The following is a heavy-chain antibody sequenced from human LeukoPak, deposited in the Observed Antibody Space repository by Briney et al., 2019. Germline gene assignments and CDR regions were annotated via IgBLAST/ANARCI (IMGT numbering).Heavy chain of an antibody. J-gene: IGHJ4*02. CDR2: IYHSGST. CDR1: GGSTSTYY. D-gene: IGHD5-12*01. V-gene: IGHV4-59*01. CDR3: ARDGYSGSDAL. Sequence: PSETLSLTCTVSGGSTSTYYWSWIRQPPGKGLEWIGYIYHSGSTNYNPSLKSRITISVDTSQNQFSLKLCSVTAADTAVYYCARDGYSGSDALWGQGTLVTVSS.